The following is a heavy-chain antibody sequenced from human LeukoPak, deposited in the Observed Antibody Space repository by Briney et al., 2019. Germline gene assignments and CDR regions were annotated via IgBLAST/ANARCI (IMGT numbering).Heavy chain of an antibody. CDR3: ARETMVRGVTDY. CDR2: ISAYNGNT. CDR1: GYTFTSYG. D-gene: IGHD3-10*01. J-gene: IGHJ4*02. Sequence: ASVTVSCKASGYTFTSYGISWVRQAPGQGLEWMGWISAYNGNTNYAQKLQGRVTMTTDTSTSTAYMELRSLRSDDTAVYYCARETMVRGVTDYWGQGTLVTVSS. V-gene: IGHV1-18*01.